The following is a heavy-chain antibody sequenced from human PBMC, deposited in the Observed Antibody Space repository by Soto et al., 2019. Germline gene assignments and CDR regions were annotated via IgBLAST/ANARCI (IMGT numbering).Heavy chain of an antibody. CDR1: GGSISSGGYS. CDR3: ARVPGP. Sequence: QLQLQKSGSGLVKPSQTLSLTCAVSGGSISSGGYSWSWIRQPPGKGLEWIGYIYHSGSTYYNPSLKSRVTISVDRSKNQFSMKLSSVTAADTAVYYCARVPGPWGQGTLVTVSS. CDR2: IYHSGST. D-gene: IGHD3-10*01. J-gene: IGHJ5*02. V-gene: IGHV4-30-2*01.